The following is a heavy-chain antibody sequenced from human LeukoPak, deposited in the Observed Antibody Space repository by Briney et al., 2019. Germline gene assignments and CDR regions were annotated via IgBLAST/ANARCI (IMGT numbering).Heavy chain of an antibody. J-gene: IGHJ4*02. V-gene: IGHV3-48*01. CDR2: ISSSGSMI. CDR1: GFTFSNYW. Sequence: PGGSLRLSCAASGFTFSNYWMSWVRQAPGKGLEWVSHISSSGSMIWYGESVKGRFTISRDSAKNSLHLQMNSLRAEDTAVYYCARDPESNWGWDLDYWGQGTLVTVSS. CDR3: ARDPESNWGWDLDY. D-gene: IGHD7-27*01.